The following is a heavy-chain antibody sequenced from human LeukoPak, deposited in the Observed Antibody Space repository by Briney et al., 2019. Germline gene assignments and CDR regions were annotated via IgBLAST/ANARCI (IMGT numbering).Heavy chain of an antibody. Sequence: ASVKVSCKASGGTFSSYAISWVRQAPGQGLEWMGGIIPIFGTANYAQKFQGRVTITTDESTSTAYMELSSLRSEDTAVYYCARDPGGYCSSTSCYMIPGWFDPWGQGTLVTVSS. V-gene: IGHV1-69*05. CDR3: ARDPGGYCSSTSCYMIPGWFDP. CDR2: IIPIFGTA. D-gene: IGHD2-2*02. J-gene: IGHJ5*02. CDR1: GGTFSSYA.